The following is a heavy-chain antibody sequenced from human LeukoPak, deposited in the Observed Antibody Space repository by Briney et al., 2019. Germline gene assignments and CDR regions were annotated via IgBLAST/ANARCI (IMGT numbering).Heavy chain of an antibody. CDR2: INPFSGGT. CDR3: ARDLATVATPYFDS. D-gene: IGHD4-23*01. J-gene: IGHJ4*02. V-gene: IGHV1-2*04. Sequence: ASLQVSCKASGYSFTDYYIHWVRQAPGQGVEWMGWINPFSGGTKYAQKFQGWVTMTRDTSISTAYMELSRLTSDDTAVYYCARDLATVATPYFDSWGQGTLVTASS. CDR1: GYSFTDYY.